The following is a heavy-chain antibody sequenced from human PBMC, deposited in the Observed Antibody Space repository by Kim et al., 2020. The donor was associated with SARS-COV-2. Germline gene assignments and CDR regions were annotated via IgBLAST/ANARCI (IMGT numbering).Heavy chain of an antibody. J-gene: IGHJ4*02. CDR2: IYRDGSS. CDR1: ADYVNNDGFS. D-gene: IGHD3-3*02. Sequence: SETLSLTCVVSADYVNNDGFSWGWIRQPPGKGLEWIGNIYRDGSSHYSPSLKSRVTISVDRSKTQLSLNLKSVTAADTALYYCVRGQRTIFGVVFDQWGRGTLVTVSS. CDR3: VRGQRTIFGVVFDQ. V-gene: IGHV4-30-2*01.